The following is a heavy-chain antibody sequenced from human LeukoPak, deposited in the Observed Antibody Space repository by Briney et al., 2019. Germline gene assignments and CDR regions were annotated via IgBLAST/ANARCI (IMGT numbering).Heavy chain of an antibody. CDR1: GFTFSSYA. D-gene: IGHD3-3*01. J-gene: IGHJ6*02. Sequence: GGSLRFSCAASGFTFSSYAMSWVRQAPGKGLEWVAVISYDGSNKYYADSVKGRFTISRDNSKNTLYLQMNSLRAEDTAVYYCARDRVFGVVTYFFYGMDVWGQGTTVTVSS. CDR2: ISYDGSNK. V-gene: IGHV3-30-3*01. CDR3: ARDRVFGVVTYFFYGMDV.